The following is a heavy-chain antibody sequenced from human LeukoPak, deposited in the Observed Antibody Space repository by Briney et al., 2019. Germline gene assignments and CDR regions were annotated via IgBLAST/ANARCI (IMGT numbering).Heavy chain of an antibody. CDR2: INHSGST. CDR3: ARPAWLVSSRYFQH. Sequence: SETLSLTCTVSGGSISSGSYYWSWIRQPAGKGLEWIGEINHSGSTNYNPSLKSRVTISVDTSKNQFSLKLSSVTAADTAVYYCARPAWLVSSRYFQHWGQGTLVTVSS. J-gene: IGHJ1*01. V-gene: IGHV4-61*10. D-gene: IGHD5-12*01. CDR1: GGSISSGSYY.